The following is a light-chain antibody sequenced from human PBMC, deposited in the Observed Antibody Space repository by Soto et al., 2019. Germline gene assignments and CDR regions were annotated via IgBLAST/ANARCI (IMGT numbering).Light chain of an antibody. J-gene: IGLJ2*01. CDR3: QSYDSSLSVV. CDR1: SSNIGAGYD. CDR2: GNS. Sequence: QSVLTQPTSVSGAPGQRVTISCTGSSSNIGAGYDVRWYQQLPGTAPKLLIYGNSNRPSGVPDRFSGSKSGTSASLAITGLQAEDEADYYCQSYDSSLSVVFGGGTKLTVL. V-gene: IGLV1-40*01.